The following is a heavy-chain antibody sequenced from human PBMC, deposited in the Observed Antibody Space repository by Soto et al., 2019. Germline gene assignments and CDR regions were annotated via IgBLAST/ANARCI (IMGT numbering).Heavy chain of an antibody. CDR2: ISSSSSTI. V-gene: IGHV3-48*01. Sequence: GGSLRLSCAASGFTFSSYSMNWVRQAPGKGLERVSYISSSSSTIYYAETVKSRFTISRDNAKNSLYLQMNSLRAEDTAVYYCARGMITFGGVIVTGGYYFDYWGQGTLVTVSS. D-gene: IGHD3-16*02. J-gene: IGHJ4*02. CDR3: ARGMITFGGVIVTGGYYFDY. CDR1: GFTFSSYS.